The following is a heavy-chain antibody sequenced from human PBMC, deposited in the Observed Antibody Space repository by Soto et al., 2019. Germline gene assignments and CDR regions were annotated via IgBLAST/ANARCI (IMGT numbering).Heavy chain of an antibody. CDR3: ARAISWGGFDI. CDR1: GFTFSDHY. J-gene: IGHJ3*02. CDR2: ISTSGSTI. D-gene: IGHD7-27*01. V-gene: IGHV3-11*01. Sequence: AQLVESGGGLVKAGASLRLSCAVSGFTFSDHYMTWIRQAPGKGLEWVSDISTSGSTINYADAVKGRFTISRDNAKKSMYLQMDSLRPEDTAVYYSARAISWGGFDIWGQGTTVTVSS.